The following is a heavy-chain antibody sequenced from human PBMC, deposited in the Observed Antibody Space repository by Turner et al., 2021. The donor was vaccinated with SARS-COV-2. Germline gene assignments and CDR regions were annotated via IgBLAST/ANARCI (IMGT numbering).Heavy chain of an antibody. Sequence: QLQLQESGPGLVKPSETLSLTCTVSGGSISSSSYYWGWIRHPPGKGLEWIGTIYYSGSTYYNPSLKSRVTISVDTSKTQFSLRLSSVTAADTAVYYCARRLVVQGTDDYSYYYGMDVWGQGTTVTVSS. J-gene: IGHJ6*02. CDR2: IYYSGST. V-gene: IGHV4-39*01. D-gene: IGHD3-22*01. CDR1: GGSISSSSYY. CDR3: ARRLVVQGTDDYSYYYGMDV.